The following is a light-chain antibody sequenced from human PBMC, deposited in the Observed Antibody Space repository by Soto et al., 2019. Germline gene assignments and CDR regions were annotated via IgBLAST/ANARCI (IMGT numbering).Light chain of an antibody. V-gene: IGKV1-5*01. J-gene: IGKJ1*01. CDR2: DAS. CDR3: QQYDTFPRT. CDR1: QNINKC. Sequence: DIQMTRSPSTLSASVGDRAVLTCRASQNINKCLAWYQQKPGKAPKFLIYDASTLETVVPSRFSGSGSGTEYTLTISILQPDDFATFYCQQYDTFPRTFGQGTKVDIK.